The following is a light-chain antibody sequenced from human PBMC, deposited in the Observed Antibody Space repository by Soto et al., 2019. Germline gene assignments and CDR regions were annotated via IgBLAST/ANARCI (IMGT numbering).Light chain of an antibody. V-gene: IGKV3-11*01. CDR3: QQRSKLPRT. CDR1: QSVVDY. J-gene: IGKJ4*01. Sequence: EILLTQSPATLSLSPGERATLSCRARQSVVDYVAWYQQRPGQAPRLLIYGASKRATGIPARFSASGSETDVTRTLSRLEPDDFAVYFGQQRSKLPRTFGGGTKIEVK. CDR2: GAS.